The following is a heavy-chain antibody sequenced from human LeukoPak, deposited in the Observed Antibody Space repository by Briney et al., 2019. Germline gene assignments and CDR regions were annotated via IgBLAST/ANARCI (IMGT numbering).Heavy chain of an antibody. D-gene: IGHD2-8*01. CDR3: ARNANLPDRFDP. CDR1: GGSFSGYY. V-gene: IGHV4-34*01. CDR2: INHSGST. Sequence: SETLSLTCAVYGGSFSGYYWSWIRQPPGKGLEWIGEINHSGSTNYNPSLKSRVTISVDTSKNQFSLKLSSVTAADTAVYYCARNANLPDRFDPWGQGTLVPVSS. J-gene: IGHJ5*02.